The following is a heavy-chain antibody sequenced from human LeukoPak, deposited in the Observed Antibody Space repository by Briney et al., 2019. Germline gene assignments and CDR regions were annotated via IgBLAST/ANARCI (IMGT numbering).Heavy chain of an antibody. J-gene: IGHJ4*02. V-gene: IGHV4-39*07. D-gene: IGHD6-19*01. Sequence: SETLSLTCTVSGGSISSSSYYWGWIRQPPGKGLEWIGSIYYSGSTYYNPSLKSRVTISVDTSKNQFSLKLSSVTAADTAVYYCARGWIAVAGTPDYWGQGTLVTVSS. CDR2: IYYSGST. CDR1: GGSISSSSYY. CDR3: ARGWIAVAGTPDY.